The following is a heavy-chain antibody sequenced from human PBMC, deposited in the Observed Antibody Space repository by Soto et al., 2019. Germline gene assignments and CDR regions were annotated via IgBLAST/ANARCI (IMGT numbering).Heavy chain of an antibody. CDR3: GRSREGYSYFEH. V-gene: IGHV3-74*01. Sequence: PGGSLRLSCAASGFTFSSYWMHLVRQAPGAGPVWVSRISSDGSSIYYADSVKGRFTVSRDNAKNTLYLQMSSLRADDTAVYYCGRSREGYSYFEHWGQGILVTVSS. CDR2: ISSDGSSI. D-gene: IGHD4-4*01. CDR1: GFTFSSYW. J-gene: IGHJ4*02.